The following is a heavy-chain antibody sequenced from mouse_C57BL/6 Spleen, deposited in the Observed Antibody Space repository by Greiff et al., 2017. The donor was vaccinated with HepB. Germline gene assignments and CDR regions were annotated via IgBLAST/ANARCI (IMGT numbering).Heavy chain of an antibody. CDR3: ARSGIYDGYYGAMDY. CDR1: GYAFTNYL. D-gene: IGHD2-3*01. CDR2: INPGSGGT. Sequence: VQLQQSGAELVRPGTSVKVSCKASGYAFTNYLIEWVKQRPGQGLEWIGVINPGSGGTNYNEKFKGKATLTADKSSSTAYMQLSSLTSEDSAVYFCARSGIYDGYYGAMDYWGQGTSVTVSS. V-gene: IGHV1-54*01. J-gene: IGHJ4*01.